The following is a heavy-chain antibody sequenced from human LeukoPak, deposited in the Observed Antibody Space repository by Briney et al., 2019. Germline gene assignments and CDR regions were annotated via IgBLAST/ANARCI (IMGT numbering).Heavy chain of an antibody. CDR3: VKAIFFGSGSYYGY. V-gene: IGHV3-64D*09. CDR1: GFTFSNFP. Sequence: GGSLRLSCSASGFTFSNFPMHWVRQAPGEGLEYVSAISTDGGSTYYADSVKGRFTISRDNSKNTLYLQMSSLRAEDTAVYYCVKAIFFGSGSYYGYWGQGTLVTVSS. CDR2: ISTDGGST. J-gene: IGHJ4*02. D-gene: IGHD3-22*01.